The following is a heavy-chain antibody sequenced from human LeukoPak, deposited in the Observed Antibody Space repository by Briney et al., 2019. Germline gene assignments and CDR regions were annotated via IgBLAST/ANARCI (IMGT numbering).Heavy chain of an antibody. V-gene: IGHV4-59*06. CDR2: IYYSGST. Sequence: PSETLSLTCTVSGGSISSYYWSWIRQHPGKGLEWIGYIYYSGSTHYNPSLKSRVTISVDTSKNQFSLKLSSVTAADTAVYYCVRDPANHIVGNAFDIWGQGTMVTVSS. CDR3: VRDPANHIVGNAFDI. CDR1: GGSISSYY. D-gene: IGHD1-26*01. J-gene: IGHJ3*02.